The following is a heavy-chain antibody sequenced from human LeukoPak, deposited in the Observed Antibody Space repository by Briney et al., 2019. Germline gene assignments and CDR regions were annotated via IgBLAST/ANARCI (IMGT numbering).Heavy chain of an antibody. CDR3: ARKYYYYYGMDV. Sequence: SETLSLTCAVYGGSFSGYYWSWIRQPPGKGLEWMGEINHSGSTNYNPSLKRRVTISVDTSKNQFSLKLSSVTAADTAVYYCARKYYYYYGMDVWGKGTTVTVSS. V-gene: IGHV4-34*01. CDR2: INHSGST. J-gene: IGHJ6*04. CDR1: GGSFSGYY.